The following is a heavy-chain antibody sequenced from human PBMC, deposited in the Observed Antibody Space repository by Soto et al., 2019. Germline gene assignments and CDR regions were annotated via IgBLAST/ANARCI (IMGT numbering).Heavy chain of an antibody. D-gene: IGHD6-19*01. CDR1: GYTFTNYG. J-gene: IGHJ4*02. CDR2: ISTYNGDT. Sequence: QGQVVQSGAEVKKPGASVKVSCKGSGYTFTNYGISWVRQDPGQGREWMGWISTYNGDTNYVQKFEDRVTMTTDTPTTXAXXXXXXLXSXXXXXXXXXXXXXXXFGQWLVLDHWGQGTLVTVST. V-gene: IGHV1-18*01. CDR3: XXXXXXXFGQWLVLDH.